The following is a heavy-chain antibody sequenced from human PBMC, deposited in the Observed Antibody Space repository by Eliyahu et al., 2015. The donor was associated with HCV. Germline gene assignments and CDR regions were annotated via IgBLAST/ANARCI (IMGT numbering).Heavy chain of an antibody. CDR3: AKQLRKRYYDSSGYYDY. CDR1: GFTFRXYW. J-gene: IGHJ4*02. D-gene: IGHD3-22*01. V-gene: IGHV3-7*01. CDR2: IKQDGSEK. Sequence: EVQLVESGGGLVQPGGSLRLSCXAXGFTFRXYWMSWVRQAPGKGLEWVANIKQDGSEKYYVDSVKGRFTISRDNAKNSLYLQMNSLRAEDTAVYYCAKQLRKRYYDSSGYYDYWGQGTLVTVSS.